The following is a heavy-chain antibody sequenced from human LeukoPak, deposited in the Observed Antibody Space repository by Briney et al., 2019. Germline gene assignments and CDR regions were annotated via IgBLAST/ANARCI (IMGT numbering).Heavy chain of an antibody. CDR2: INPNNDDT. Sequence: ASVKVSCKASGYTYTHYFKHWVRQAPGQGLEWMGWINPNNDDTNYAQKFQGRVTMTRDTALNTAYMELSSLRSHSTAMYYCAREYSSSWYYFDYWGQGTLVTVSS. D-gene: IGHD6-13*01. V-gene: IGHV1-2*02. CDR3: AREYSSSWYYFDY. J-gene: IGHJ4*02. CDR1: GYTYTHYF.